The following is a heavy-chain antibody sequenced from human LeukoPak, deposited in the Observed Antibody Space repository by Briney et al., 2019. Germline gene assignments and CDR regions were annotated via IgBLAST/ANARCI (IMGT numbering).Heavy chain of an antibody. CDR2: ISWNSGSI. V-gene: IGHV3-9*01. CDR3: AKDLSSSWYSGFDY. Sequence: PGRSLRLSCAASGFTFDDYAMHWVRQAPGKGLEWVSGISWNSGSIGYADSVKGRLTISRDNAKNSLYLQMNSLRAEDTALYYCAKDLSSSWYSGFDYWGQGTLVTVSS. J-gene: IGHJ4*02. CDR1: GFTFDDYA. D-gene: IGHD6-13*01.